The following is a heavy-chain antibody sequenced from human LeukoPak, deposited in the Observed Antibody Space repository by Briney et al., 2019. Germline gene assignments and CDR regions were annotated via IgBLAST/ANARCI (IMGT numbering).Heavy chain of an antibody. CDR1: GGTFSSYA. D-gene: IGHD3-22*01. Sequence: AXVKVSCKASGGTFSSYAISWVRQAPGQGLEWMGRIIPIFGTANYAQKFQGRVTITTDESTSTAYMELSSLRSEDTAVYYCASPGYSYYYDSSEFDAFDIWGQGTMVTVSS. CDR2: IIPIFGTA. CDR3: ASPGYSYYYDSSEFDAFDI. J-gene: IGHJ3*02. V-gene: IGHV1-69*05.